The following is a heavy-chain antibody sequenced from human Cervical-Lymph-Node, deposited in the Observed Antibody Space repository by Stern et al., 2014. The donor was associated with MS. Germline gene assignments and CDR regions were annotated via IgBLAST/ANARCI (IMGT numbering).Heavy chain of an antibody. CDR3: TRFLQSGWSDLFDS. Sequence: EVHLVESGGGLVQPGGSQRLSCVASGSTFSTSWMSWVRQAPGKGLEWVANINRDGSVTFYLDSVKGRFTISRDNAKSSLYLEMNSVRAEDTAVYYCTRFLQSGWSDLFDSWGRGTLVTVSS. J-gene: IGHJ5*01. CDR1: GSTFSTSW. V-gene: IGHV3-7*01. D-gene: IGHD6-19*01. CDR2: INRDGSVT.